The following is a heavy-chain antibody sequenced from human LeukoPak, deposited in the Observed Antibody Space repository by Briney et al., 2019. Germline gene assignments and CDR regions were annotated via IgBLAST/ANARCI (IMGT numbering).Heavy chain of an antibody. CDR2: IKQDESEK. V-gene: IGHV3-7*03. J-gene: IGHJ6*02. D-gene: IGHD5-18*01. CDR3: ARAALALPGGMDV. Sequence: GGSLRLSCAASGFTFSAHWMSWVRQAPGKGLEWVANIKQDESEKSYVDSVKGRFTISRDGAKKSLYLQMNSLRAEDTAVYYCARAALALPGGMDVWGQGTTVTVSS. CDR1: GFTFSAHW.